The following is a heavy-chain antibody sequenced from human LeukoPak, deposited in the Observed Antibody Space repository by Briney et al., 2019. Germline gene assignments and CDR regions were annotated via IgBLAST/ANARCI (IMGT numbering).Heavy chain of an antibody. CDR2: INQDGSDK. J-gene: IGHJ6*02. D-gene: IGHD3-10*01. CDR3: AWYGVTHGLDV. V-gene: IGHV3-7*01. Sequence: VGSLRLSCAASGFSLSNYRMSWVRQATGKGLEWVANINQDGSDKYYVDSVMGRFTISKDNAKNSVYLQMNSLRPEDTAIYYCAWYGVTHGLDVWGQGTTVTVSS. CDR1: GFSLSNYR.